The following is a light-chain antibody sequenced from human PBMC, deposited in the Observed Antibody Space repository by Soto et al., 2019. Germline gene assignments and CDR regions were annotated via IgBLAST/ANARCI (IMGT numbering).Light chain of an antibody. CDR3: QQSYRSPPT. CDR2: DAS. V-gene: IGKV1-39*01. Sequence: DIQMTQSPSSLSASVGDIVTITCRASQSISSKLNWYQQRPGKVPKLLIYDASSLQSGVPSRFSGSGSGTDFTLTISSLQPEDFATYYCQQSYRSPPTFGQGTKVDIK. J-gene: IGKJ1*01. CDR1: QSISSK.